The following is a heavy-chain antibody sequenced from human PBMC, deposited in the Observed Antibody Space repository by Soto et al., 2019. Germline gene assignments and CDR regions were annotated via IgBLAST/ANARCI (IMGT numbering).Heavy chain of an antibody. J-gene: IGHJ6*02. V-gene: IGHV1-18*01. D-gene: IGHD4-17*01. Sequence: QVQLVQSGAEVKKPGASVKVSCKASGYTFTSYGISWVRQAPGQGLEWMGWISAYNGNTNYAQKLQGRVTMTTDTSTSTAYMELRSLRSDDTAVYYCARRKVREDGDYGYYCYGMDVWGQGTTVTVSS. CDR1: GYTFTSYG. CDR2: ISAYNGNT. CDR3: ARRKVREDGDYGYYCYGMDV.